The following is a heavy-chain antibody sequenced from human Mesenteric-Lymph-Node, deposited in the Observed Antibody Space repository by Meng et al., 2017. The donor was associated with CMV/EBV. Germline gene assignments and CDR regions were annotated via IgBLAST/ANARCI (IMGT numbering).Heavy chain of an antibody. CDR1: GYTFTTYR. Sequence: ASVKVSCKASGYTFTTYRITWVRQAPGQGLEWMGWINPNSGGTNYAQKFQGRVTMTRDTSISTAYMELTRLRSDDTAVYYCARGYYDSTAYPDYWGQGTLVTVS. V-gene: IGHV1-2*02. CDR3: ARGYYDSTAYPDY. J-gene: IGHJ4*02. CDR2: INPNSGGT. D-gene: IGHD3-22*01.